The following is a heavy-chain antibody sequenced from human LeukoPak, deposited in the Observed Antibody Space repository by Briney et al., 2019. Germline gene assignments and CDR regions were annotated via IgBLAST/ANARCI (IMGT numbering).Heavy chain of an antibody. J-gene: IGHJ4*02. Sequence: GTLRLSCAASGFTFISNAMNWVRQAPGKGLEWVATISTSGGSTYYADFVKGRFTISRDNSKNTLYLQMNSLRAEDTAVYYCAKNGHGSGSYYPRTKYYFDYWGQGTLVTVSS. V-gene: IGHV3-23*01. CDR1: GFTFISNA. CDR3: AKNGHGSGSYYPRTKYYFDY. CDR2: ISTSGGST. D-gene: IGHD3-10*01.